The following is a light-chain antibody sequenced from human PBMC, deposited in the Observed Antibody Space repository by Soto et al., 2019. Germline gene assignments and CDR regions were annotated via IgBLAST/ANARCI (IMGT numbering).Light chain of an antibody. Sequence: THMTQSPSSLSASVEDRVIITCRASQSISNHLNWYQQKPGKAPTLLIFAASSLQSGVPSRFSGSRSGPDFTLTISILQPEDFATYYCQQSYSSLPTFGQGTKVDIK. CDR3: QQSYSSLPT. J-gene: IGKJ1*01. V-gene: IGKV1-39*01. CDR2: AAS. CDR1: QSISNH.